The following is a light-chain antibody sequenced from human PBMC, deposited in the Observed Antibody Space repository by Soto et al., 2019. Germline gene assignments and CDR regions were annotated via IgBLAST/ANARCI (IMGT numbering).Light chain of an antibody. Sequence: EIVLTQSPGTLSLSPGERATLSCRASQSVSSSLAWYQQKPGQAPRLLIYGASSRFTGIPDRFSGSGSGTDFTLTISSLEPEDFALYYCQQYGTSPFTFGGGNKVEI. CDR2: GAS. CDR3: QQYGTSPFT. J-gene: IGKJ4*01. V-gene: IGKV3-20*01. CDR1: QSVSSS.